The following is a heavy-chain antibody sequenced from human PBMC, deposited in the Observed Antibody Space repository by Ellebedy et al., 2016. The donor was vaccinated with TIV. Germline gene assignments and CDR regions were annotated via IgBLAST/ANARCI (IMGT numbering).Heavy chain of an antibody. D-gene: IGHD3-10*01. Sequence: MPSETLSLTCTVSGGSISSSSYYWGWIRQPPGKGLEWIGSIYYSGSTYYNPSLKSRVTISVDTSKNQFSLKLSSVTAADTAVYYCARRDYYGSGRYSQGTDYWGQGTLVTVSS. CDR1: GGSISSSSYY. CDR2: IYYSGST. CDR3: ARRDYYGSGRYSQGTDY. V-gene: IGHV4-39*01. J-gene: IGHJ4*02.